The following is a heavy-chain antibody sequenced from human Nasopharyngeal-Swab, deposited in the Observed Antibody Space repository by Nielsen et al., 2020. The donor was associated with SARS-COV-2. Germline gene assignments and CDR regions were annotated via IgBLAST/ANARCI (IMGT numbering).Heavy chain of an antibody. V-gene: IGHV3-48*02. CDR2: ISGGSRAI. D-gene: IGHD3-22*01. CDR3: ARDSRLAYSMDV. Sequence: WIRQPPGQGLEWVSYISGGSRAIYYADSVKGRFTISRDNGKNSLYLQMSSLRDEDTAVYYCARDSRLAYSMDVWGQGTTVTVSS. J-gene: IGHJ6*02.